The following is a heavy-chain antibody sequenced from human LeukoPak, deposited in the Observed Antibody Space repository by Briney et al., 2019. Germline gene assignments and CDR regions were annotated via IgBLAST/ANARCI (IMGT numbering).Heavy chain of an antibody. CDR1: GFTFGPYW. J-gene: IGHJ6*03. CDR2: IIDDGRNT. Sequence: GGSLRLSCAASGFTFGPYWIHWVGQAPGKGLVWVSRIIDDGRNTVYADSVKGRFTISSDNANNILFLQMNSLRGDDTAVYYCAREMELSGAFYMDVWGKGITVTVSS. CDR3: AREMELSGAFYMDV. D-gene: IGHD1-26*01. V-gene: IGHV3-74*03.